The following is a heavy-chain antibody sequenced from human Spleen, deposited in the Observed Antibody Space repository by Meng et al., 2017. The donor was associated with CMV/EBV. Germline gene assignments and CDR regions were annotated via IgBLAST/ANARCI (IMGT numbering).Heavy chain of an antibody. D-gene: IGHD2-2*01. V-gene: IGHV4-39*07. CDR1: GGSISSSSYY. CDR3: ARSVVVPAAIPLPYYFDY. Sequence: SETLSLTCTVSGGSISSSSYYWGWIRQPPGKGLEWIGSIDYSGSTYYNPSLKSRVTISVDTSKNQFSLKLSSVTAADTAVYYCARSVVVPAAIPLPYYFDYWGQGTLVTVSS. CDR2: IDYSGST. J-gene: IGHJ4*02.